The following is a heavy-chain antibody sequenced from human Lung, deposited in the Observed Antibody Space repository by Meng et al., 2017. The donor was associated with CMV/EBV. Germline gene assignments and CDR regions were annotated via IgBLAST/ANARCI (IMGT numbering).Heavy chain of an antibody. CDR3: ARDLTVIVGPVNDY. V-gene: IGHV1-2*02. Sequence: SGYTFNGYYMQWVRQAPGQGLEWMGWINPNSGGTNYAQKFQGRVTMTRDTSISTAYMELSRLRSDDTAVYYCARDLTVIVGPVNDYWGQGTLVTVSS. J-gene: IGHJ4*02. CDR2: INPNSGGT. D-gene: IGHD1-26*01. CDR1: GYTFNGYY.